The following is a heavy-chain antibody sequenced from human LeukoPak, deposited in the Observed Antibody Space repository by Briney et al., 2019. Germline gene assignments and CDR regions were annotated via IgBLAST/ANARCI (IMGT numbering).Heavy chain of an antibody. V-gene: IGHV4-34*01. J-gene: IGHJ3*02. Sequence: PSETLSLTCTVSGGSISSYYWSWIRQPPGKGLEYIGEINHSGSSNYNPSLKSRVTVSVDTSKNQFSLKLSSVTAADTAVYYCARRNYDSSGYYSDAFDIWGQGTMVTVSS. CDR2: INHSGSS. CDR3: ARRNYDSSGYYSDAFDI. D-gene: IGHD3-22*01. CDR1: GGSISSYY.